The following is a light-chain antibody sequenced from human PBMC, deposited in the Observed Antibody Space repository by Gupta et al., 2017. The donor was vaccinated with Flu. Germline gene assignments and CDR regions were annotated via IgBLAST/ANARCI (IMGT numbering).Light chain of an antibody. CDR3: HQYEKWPPHT. Sequence: EIVMTQSPATLSVSPGESATLSCRASQNVGSSLAWYQQKPGQAPRLLIDGGSTRAPGVPTRFGGSGSGTEFTLTISSLQSEDFAIYYCHQYEKWPPHTFGQGTKVEIK. J-gene: IGKJ2*01. CDR1: QNVGSS. V-gene: IGKV3-15*01. CDR2: GGS.